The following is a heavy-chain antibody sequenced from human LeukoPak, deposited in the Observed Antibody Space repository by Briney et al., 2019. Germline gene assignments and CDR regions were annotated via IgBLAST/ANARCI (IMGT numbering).Heavy chain of an antibody. Sequence: SETLSLTCTVSGGSISSSSYYWGWIRQPPGKGLEWIGSIYYSGSTYYNPSLKSRVTISVDTSKNQFSLKLSSVTAADTAVYYCARRVRGVPFDYWGQGTLVTVSS. V-gene: IGHV4-39*01. CDR1: GGSISSSSYY. D-gene: IGHD3-10*01. J-gene: IGHJ4*02. CDR3: ARRVRGVPFDY. CDR2: IYYSGST.